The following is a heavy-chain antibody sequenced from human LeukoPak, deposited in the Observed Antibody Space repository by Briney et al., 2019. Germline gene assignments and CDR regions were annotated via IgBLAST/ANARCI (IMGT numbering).Heavy chain of an antibody. CDR2: IFYSGST. D-gene: IGHD3-22*01. CDR1: GGSISTSNYY. CDR3: ARRRYYYDSSGYYWPHQNWFDP. V-gene: IGHV4-39*07. Sequence: SETLSLTSTVSGGSISTSNYYWGCIRHPPGKGLEWMGNIFYSGSTYYSPSLTSRVTISLDTSRNQFSLKLNSVTAADTAVYYCARRRYYYDSSGYYWPHQNWFDPWGQGTLVTVSS. J-gene: IGHJ5*02.